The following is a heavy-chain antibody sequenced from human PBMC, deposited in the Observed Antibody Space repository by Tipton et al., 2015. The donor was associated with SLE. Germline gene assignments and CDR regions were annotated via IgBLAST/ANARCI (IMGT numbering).Heavy chain of an antibody. CDR2: IYSDGST. V-gene: IGHV3-23*03. D-gene: IGHD1-7*01. CDR3: ARELQGGRKNYYYYYGMDV. Sequence: SLRLSCAASGFTFRSSAMRWVRQAPGKGLEWVSVIYSDGSTYSADSVKGRFIISRDNSKSMLHLQMNGLRGEDTATYYCARELQGGRKNYYYYYGMDVWGQGTTVTVSS. CDR1: GFTFRSSA. J-gene: IGHJ6*02.